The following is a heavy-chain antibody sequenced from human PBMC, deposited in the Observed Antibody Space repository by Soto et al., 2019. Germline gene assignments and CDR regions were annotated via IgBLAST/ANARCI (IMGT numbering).Heavy chain of an antibody. D-gene: IGHD3-10*01. V-gene: IGHV1-18*01. CDR2: ISAYNGNT. Sequence: GASVKVSCKASGYTFTSYGISWVRQAPGQGLEWMGWISAYNGNTNYAQKLQGRVTMTTDTSTSTAYMELRSLRSDDTAVYYCAAFDYYGSGSQNWFDPWGQGTLVTVSS. CDR3: AAFDYYGSGSQNWFDP. J-gene: IGHJ5*02. CDR1: GYTFTSYG.